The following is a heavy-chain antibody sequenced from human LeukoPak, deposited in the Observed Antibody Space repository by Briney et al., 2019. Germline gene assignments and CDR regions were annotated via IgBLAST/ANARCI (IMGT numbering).Heavy chain of an antibody. CDR1: GYTFTSYG. Sequence: ASVKVSCKASGYTFTSYGISWVRQAPGQGLEWMGWISAYNGNTNYAQKLQGRVTMTTDTSTSTAYMELRSLRSEDTAVYYCARDPARMTTVTTTDYWGQGTLVTVSS. CDR3: ARDPARMTTVTTTDY. CDR2: ISAYNGNT. V-gene: IGHV1-18*01. D-gene: IGHD4-17*01. J-gene: IGHJ4*02.